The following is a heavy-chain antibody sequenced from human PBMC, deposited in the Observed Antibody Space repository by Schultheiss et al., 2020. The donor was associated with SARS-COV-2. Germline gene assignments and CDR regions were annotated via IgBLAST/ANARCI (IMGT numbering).Heavy chain of an antibody. CDR1: GYTFTSYG. V-gene: IGHV1-8*02. J-gene: IGHJ4*02. Sequence: ASVKVSCKASGYTFTSYGISWVRQAPGQGLEWMGWMNPNSGNTGYAQKFQGRVTMTRNTSISTAYMELSSLRSDDTAVYYCARGSHSPAGTAFHWGQGTLVTVSS. CDR2: MNPNSGNT. D-gene: IGHD6-19*01. CDR3: ARGSHSPAGTAFH.